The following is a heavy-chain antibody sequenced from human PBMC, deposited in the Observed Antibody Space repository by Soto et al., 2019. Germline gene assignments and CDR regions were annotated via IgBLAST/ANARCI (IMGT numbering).Heavy chain of an antibody. J-gene: IGHJ4*02. CDR3: ARTNYVWGRKPPYYFDY. V-gene: IGHV6-1*01. CDR2: TYYRSKWYN. Sequence: SQTLSLTCAISGDSVSSNSAAWNWIRQSPSRGLEWLGRTYYRSKWYNDYAVSVKSRITINPDTSKNQFSLRLNSVTPEDTAVYYCARTNYVWGRKPPYYFDYWGQGTLVTVSS. CDR1: GDSVSSNSAA. D-gene: IGHD3-16*01.